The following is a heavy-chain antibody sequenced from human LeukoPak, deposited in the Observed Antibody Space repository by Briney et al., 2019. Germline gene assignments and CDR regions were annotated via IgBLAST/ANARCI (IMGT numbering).Heavy chain of an antibody. Sequence: GASVKVSCKXSGYTFSTYDINWVRQAAGQGLEWMGWMNPNSGNTGFAQKFQGRATITRDTSITTAYLELSSLRSEDTAVYYCARAIRYQLLSDYWGQGTLVTVSS. CDR1: GYTFSTYD. CDR2: MNPNSGNT. J-gene: IGHJ4*02. V-gene: IGHV1-8*03. CDR3: ARAIRYQLLSDY. D-gene: IGHD2-2*01.